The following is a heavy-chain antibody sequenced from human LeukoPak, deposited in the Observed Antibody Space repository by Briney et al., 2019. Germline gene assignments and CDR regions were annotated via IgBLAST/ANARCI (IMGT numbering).Heavy chain of an antibody. D-gene: IGHD2-2*02. Sequence: ASVKVSCKASGGTFSSYAISWVRQAPGQGLEWMGGIIPIFGTANYAQKFQGRVTITADESTSTAYMELSSLRSEDTAVYYCARVAVVPAAIRKGFDYWGQGTLVTVSS. CDR2: IIPIFGTA. J-gene: IGHJ4*02. V-gene: IGHV1-69*13. CDR1: GGTFSSYA. CDR3: ARVAVVPAAIRKGFDY.